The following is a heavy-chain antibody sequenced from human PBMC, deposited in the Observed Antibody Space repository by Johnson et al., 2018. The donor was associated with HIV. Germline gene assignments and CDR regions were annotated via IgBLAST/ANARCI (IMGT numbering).Heavy chain of an antibody. CDR1: GFTFSSYA. V-gene: IGHV3-30-3*01. CDR2: ISYDGSNK. CDR3: ARDATYYYDSSGYHDAFDI. D-gene: IGHD3-22*01. J-gene: IGHJ3*02. Sequence: QVQLVESGGGVVQPGRSLRLSCAASGFTFSSYAMHWVRQAPGKGLEWVAVISYDGSNKYYADSVKGRFTISRDNSKNTLYLQMNSLRAEDTAVYYCARDATYYYDSSGYHDAFDIWGLGTLVTVSS.